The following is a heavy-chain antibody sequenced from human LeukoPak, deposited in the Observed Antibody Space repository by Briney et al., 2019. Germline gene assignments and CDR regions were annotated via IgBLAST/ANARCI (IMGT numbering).Heavy chain of an antibody. CDR2: INPSAGST. D-gene: IGHD3-22*01. J-gene: IGHJ4*02. CDR1: GYTFNNYH. V-gene: IGHV1-46*02. CDR3: ARVDDRGHYYDSSGPRKLFDY. Sequence: ASVKVSCKASGYTFNNYHMHWVRQAPGQGLEWMGIINPSAGSTSYAQKFQGRVTMTRDTSIRTAYMELSRLRSDDTAVYYCARVDDRGHYYDSSGPRKLFDYWGQGTLVTVSS.